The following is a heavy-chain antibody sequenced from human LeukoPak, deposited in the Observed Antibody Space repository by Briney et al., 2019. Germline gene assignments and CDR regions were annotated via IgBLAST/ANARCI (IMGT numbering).Heavy chain of an antibody. D-gene: IGHD3-10*01. CDR2: INPNSGGT. CDR1: GYTFTGYY. V-gene: IGHV1-2*02. Sequence: ASMKVSCKASGYTFTGYYIHWLRQAPGQRLEWMGFINPNSGGTNYAQKFQGRVTMTRDTSISTAYMELSSLTSDDTAVYYCARDLEGYHYGSGNYPQWGQGTLITVSS. J-gene: IGHJ4*02. CDR3: ARDLEGYHYGSGNYPQ.